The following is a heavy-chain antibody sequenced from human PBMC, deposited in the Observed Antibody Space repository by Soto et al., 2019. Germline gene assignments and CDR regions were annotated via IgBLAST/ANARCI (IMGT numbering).Heavy chain of an antibody. V-gene: IGHV1-18*01. D-gene: IGHD1-7*01. CDR3: VAILELYSFDI. J-gene: IGHJ3*02. CDR1: GYTFTSYG. Sequence: ASVKVSCKASGYTFTSYGISWVRQAPGQGLEWMGWISAYNGNTNYAQKLQGRVTMTTDTSTSTAYMELRSLRSDDTAVYYCVAILELYSFDIWGQGTMVTVSS. CDR2: ISAYNGNT.